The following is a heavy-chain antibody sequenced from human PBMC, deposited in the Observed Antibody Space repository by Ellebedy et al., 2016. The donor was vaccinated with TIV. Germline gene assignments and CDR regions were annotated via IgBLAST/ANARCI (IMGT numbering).Heavy chain of an antibody. CDR2: ISASGST. Sequence: MPSETLSLTCTVSGGSISSYYWSWIRQPAGKGLELIGRISASGSTNYNPSLKSRVRMSIDTSKNQFSLNLNSVTAADTAVYYCAREAEAGIWYDYWGQGTLVTVSS. CDR1: GGSISSYY. CDR3: AREAEAGIWYDY. V-gene: IGHV4-4*07. D-gene: IGHD6-19*01. J-gene: IGHJ4*02.